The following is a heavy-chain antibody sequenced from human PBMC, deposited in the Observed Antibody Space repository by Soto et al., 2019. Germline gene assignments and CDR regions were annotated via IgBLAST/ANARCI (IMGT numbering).Heavy chain of an antibody. CDR1: GYTFTSYG. CDR2: ISAYNGNT. J-gene: IGHJ4*02. Sequence: QVQLVQSGAEVKKPGASVKVSCKASGYTFTSYGISWVRQAPGQGLEWMGWISAYNGNTNYAQKLQGRVTMTTDTSTSTAYMELRSLRSDEPAVDYCARDGETSSCWYKTLDYWGQGTLVTVSS. CDR3: ARDGETSSCWYKTLDY. D-gene: IGHD6-19*01. V-gene: IGHV1-18*01.